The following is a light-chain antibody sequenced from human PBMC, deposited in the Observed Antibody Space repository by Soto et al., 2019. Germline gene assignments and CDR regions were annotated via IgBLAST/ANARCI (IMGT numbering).Light chain of an antibody. CDR3: QHYNNWPAWT. V-gene: IGKV3D-15*01. J-gene: IGKJ1*01. CDR2: GAS. Sequence: EIVMTRSPATLSVSPGYSATLSSRASQRISRNLAWYQNKRGQAPRLVXYGASARATGIPARFSGSGSETEFTLTITSLQPEDFAAYYCQHYNNWPAWTFGQGTKVDIK. CDR1: QRISRN.